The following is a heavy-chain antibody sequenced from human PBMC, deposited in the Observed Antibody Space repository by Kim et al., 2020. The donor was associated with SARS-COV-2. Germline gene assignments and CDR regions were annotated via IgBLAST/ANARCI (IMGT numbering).Heavy chain of an antibody. D-gene: IGHD5-18*01. CDR2: ISSSGSTI. Sequence: GGSLRLSCAASGFTFSDYYMSWIRQAPGKGLEWVSYISSSGSTIYYADSVKGRFTISRDNAKNSLYLQMNSLRAEDTAVYYCARTTEMATAGFHYYYYGMDVWGQGTTVTVSS. CDR1: GFTFSDYY. J-gene: IGHJ6*02. V-gene: IGHV3-11*01. CDR3: ARTTEMATAGFHYYYYGMDV.